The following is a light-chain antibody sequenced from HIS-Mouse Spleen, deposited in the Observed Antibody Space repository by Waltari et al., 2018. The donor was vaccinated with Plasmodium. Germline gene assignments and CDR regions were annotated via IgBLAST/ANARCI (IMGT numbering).Light chain of an antibody. CDR1: QSVSSN. J-gene: IGKJ5*01. CDR3: QQYNNWPPSIT. V-gene: IGKV3-15*01. Sequence: EIVMTQSPATLSVSPGERATLSCRASQSVSSNLAWYQQKPGQAPRLLIYGASTRATGIPARFSGSGSVTEFTLTICSMQSEDFAVYYCQQYNNWPPSITFGQGTRLEIK. CDR2: GAS.